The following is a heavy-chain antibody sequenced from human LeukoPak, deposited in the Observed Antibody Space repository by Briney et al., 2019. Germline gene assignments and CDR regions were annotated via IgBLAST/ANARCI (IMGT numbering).Heavy chain of an antibody. Sequence: GGSLRLSCGASEFTFSSYGMHWGRQAPGRGLVWGAFIRYDGSNKYYADSVKGRFTISRDNSKNTLYLQMNSLRAEDTAVYYCAKDFGAAAGIFDYWGQGTLVTVSS. CDR3: AKDFGAAAGIFDY. D-gene: IGHD6-13*01. J-gene: IGHJ4*02. CDR2: IRYDGSNK. CDR1: EFTFSSYG. V-gene: IGHV3-30*02.